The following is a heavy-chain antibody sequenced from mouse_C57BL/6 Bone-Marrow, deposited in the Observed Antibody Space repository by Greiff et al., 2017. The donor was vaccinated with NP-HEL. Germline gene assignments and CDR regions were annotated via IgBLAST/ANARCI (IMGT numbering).Heavy chain of an antibody. Sequence: EVKLVESGGGLVQPGGSLSLSCAASGFTFTDYYMSWVRQPPGKALEWLGFIRNKANGYTTEYSASVKGRFTISRDNSQSILYLQMNALRAEDSATYYCARWNYYGSSYWYFDVWGTGTTVTVSS. D-gene: IGHD1-1*01. CDR2: IRNKANGYTT. V-gene: IGHV7-3*01. J-gene: IGHJ1*03. CDR1: GFTFTDYY. CDR3: ARWNYYGSSYWYFDV.